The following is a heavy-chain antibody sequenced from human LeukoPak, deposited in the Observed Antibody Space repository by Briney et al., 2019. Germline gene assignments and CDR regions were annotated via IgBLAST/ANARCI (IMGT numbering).Heavy chain of an antibody. CDR3: ARDLGDGDGYTADY. Sequence: SVKVSCKASGGTFSSYAISWVRQAPGQGLEWMGGTIPIFGTANYAQKFQGRVTITADESTSTAYMELSSLRSEDTAVYYCARDLGDGDGYTADYWGQGTLVTVSS. D-gene: IGHD5-24*01. J-gene: IGHJ4*02. CDR1: GGTFSSYA. CDR2: TIPIFGTA. V-gene: IGHV1-69*13.